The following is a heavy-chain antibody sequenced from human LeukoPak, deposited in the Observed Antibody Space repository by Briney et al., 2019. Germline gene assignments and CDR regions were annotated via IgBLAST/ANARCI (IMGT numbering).Heavy chain of an antibody. V-gene: IGHV3-49*04. J-gene: IGHJ4*02. Sequence: QPGGSLRLSCAASGFTFSTYAMHWVRQAPGKGLEWVGFIRSKAYGGTTKYAASVKGRFTISRDDSKSIAYLQMNSLTTEDTAVYYCTREKGFCGGDCYHYWGQGTLVTVSS. CDR3: TREKGFCGGDCYHY. CDR2: IRSKAYGGTT. CDR1: GFTFSTYA. D-gene: IGHD2-21*02.